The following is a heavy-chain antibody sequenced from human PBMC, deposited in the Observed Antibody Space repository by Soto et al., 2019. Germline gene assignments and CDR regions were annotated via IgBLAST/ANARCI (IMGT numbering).Heavy chain of an antibody. CDR1: GGSISSSNCY. V-gene: IGHV4-39*01. J-gene: IGHJ4*02. CDR2: IYYSGST. D-gene: IGHD5-18*01. CDR3: ARLGSRDTSMDFDF. Sequence: SSETLSLTCTVSGGSISSSNCYWGWIRQPPGKGLEWIGSIYYSGSTFYNPSLKGRVTISVDTSKNQFSQKLSSVTAADTAVFYCARLGSRDTSMDFDFWGQGTLVTVSS.